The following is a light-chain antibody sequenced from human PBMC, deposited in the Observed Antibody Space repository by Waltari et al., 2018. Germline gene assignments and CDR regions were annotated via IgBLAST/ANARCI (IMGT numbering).Light chain of an antibody. CDR1: NSYVGGYDY. Sequence: QSALTQPASVSGSPGQSIPISCSGTNSYVGGYDYVSWYQHHPGKAPKLIIYDVTKGPSGVSNRFSGSKSGNTASLTISGLQAEDEADYYCSSYAGGNNLLFGGGTKVTVL. V-gene: IGLV2-23*02. CDR2: DVT. CDR3: SSYAGGNNLL. J-gene: IGLJ2*01.